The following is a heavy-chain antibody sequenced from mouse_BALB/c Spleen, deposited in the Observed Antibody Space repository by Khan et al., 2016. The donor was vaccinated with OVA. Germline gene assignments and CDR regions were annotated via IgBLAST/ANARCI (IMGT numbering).Heavy chain of an antibody. CDR2: ISSGGSYT. CDR3: AIQPGYYEGSAMDY. CDR1: GFTFSSYG. Sequence: EVELVESGGDLVKPGGSLKLSCAASGFTFSSYGMSWVRQTPDKRLEWVAAISSGGSYTYSPDSLKARFTISRDNAKNTLSLQMSSLKSEDTAIYYGAIQPGYYEGSAMDYWGQGTSVTVSS. V-gene: IGHV5-6*01. D-gene: IGHD2-3*01. J-gene: IGHJ4*01.